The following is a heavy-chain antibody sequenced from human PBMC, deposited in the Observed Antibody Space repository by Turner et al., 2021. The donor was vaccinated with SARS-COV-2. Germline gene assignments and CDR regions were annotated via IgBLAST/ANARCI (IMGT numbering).Heavy chain of an antibody. CDR3: ATVGSLFGVVGPDY. CDR1: GGSISSSSYC. J-gene: IGHJ4*02. D-gene: IGHD3-3*01. CDR2: MYYRGST. Sequence: QLQLQESGPGLVKPSETLSLTCTVPGGSISSSSYCWGWIRQPPGKGLEWIGSMYYRGSTYYNPSLKSRVTISVDTSKNQFSLNLKSVTAADTAVYYCATVGSLFGVVGPDYWGQGTLVTVSS. V-gene: IGHV4-39*01.